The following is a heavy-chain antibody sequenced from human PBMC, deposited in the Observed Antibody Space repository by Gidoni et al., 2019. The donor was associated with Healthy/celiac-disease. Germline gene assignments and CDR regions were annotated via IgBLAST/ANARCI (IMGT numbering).Heavy chain of an antibody. D-gene: IGHD3-10*01. CDR1: GGSFSGYY. CDR2: INHSGST. J-gene: IGHJ4*02. CDR3: ARGGSIMVRGVVEDD. V-gene: IGHV4-34*01. Sequence: QVQLHQCGAGLLPPSATLSLTCAVSGGSFSGYYWSWIRQPPGKGLEWIGEINHSGSTNYNPSLKSRVTISVGTSKNQCFLKLSSGTAADTAVYYCARGGSIMVRGVVEDDWGQGTLVNVSS.